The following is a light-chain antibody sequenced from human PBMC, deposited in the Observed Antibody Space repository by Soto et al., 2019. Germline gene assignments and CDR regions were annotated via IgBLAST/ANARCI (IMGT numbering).Light chain of an antibody. CDR2: DAS. CDR3: QNCFTVPYT. V-gene: IGKV1-33*01. J-gene: IGKJ2*01. Sequence: DIQKTQSPSTLSGSVGDRVTITCRASQTISSWLAWYQQKPGKAPKLLIYDASNLETGVPSRFSGSGSGTHFTFTITRLQPEDISTYYCQNCFTVPYTFGQGTKVDIK. CDR1: QTISSW.